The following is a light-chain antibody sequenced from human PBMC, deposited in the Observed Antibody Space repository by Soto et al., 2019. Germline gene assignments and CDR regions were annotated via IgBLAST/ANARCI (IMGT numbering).Light chain of an antibody. V-gene: IGKV3-20*01. CDR2: GAS. CDR1: QSVSKY. Sequence: EIVLTQSPGTLALSPGEGATISCRASQSVSKYLAWYQQKPGQAPRLLIYGASSRATGIPDSFSGSGSGTDFTLTISRLEPEDFAVYYCQQYGGSPQTFGRGTKVDIK. J-gene: IGKJ1*01. CDR3: QQYGGSPQT.